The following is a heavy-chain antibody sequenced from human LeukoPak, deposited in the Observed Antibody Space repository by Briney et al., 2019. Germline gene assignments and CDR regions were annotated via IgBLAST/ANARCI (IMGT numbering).Heavy chain of an antibody. V-gene: IGHV3-21*01. J-gene: IGHJ4*02. CDR1: GFTFSSYA. D-gene: IGHD6-6*01. CDR3: ARDEWWSSSSLGSY. CDR2: ISSSSSYI. Sequence: GGSLRLSCAASGFTFSSYAMSWVRQAPGKGLEWVSSISSSSSYIYYADSVKGRFTISRDNAKNSLYLQMNSLRAEDTAVYYCARDEWWSSSSLGSYWGQGTLVTVSS.